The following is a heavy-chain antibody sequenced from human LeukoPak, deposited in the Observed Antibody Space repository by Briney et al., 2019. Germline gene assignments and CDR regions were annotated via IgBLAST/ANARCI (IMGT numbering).Heavy chain of an antibody. D-gene: IGHD2-21*02. Sequence: ASVKVSCKASGYTFTGYYMDWVRQAPGQGLEWMGWINPNSGGTNYAQKFQGRVTMTRDTSISTAYMELSRLRSDDTAVYYCAWQGVVVTETPFDYWGQGTLVTVSS. J-gene: IGHJ4*02. CDR2: INPNSGGT. CDR3: AWQGVVVTETPFDY. CDR1: GYTFTGYY. V-gene: IGHV1-2*02.